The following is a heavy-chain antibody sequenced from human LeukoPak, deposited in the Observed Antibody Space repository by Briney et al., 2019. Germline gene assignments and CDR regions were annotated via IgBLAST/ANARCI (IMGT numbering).Heavy chain of an antibody. CDR1: GGSISSYY. Sequence: PSETLSLTCTVSGGSISSYYWSWIRQPAGKGLEWIGRIYTSGSTNYNPSLKSRVTMSVDTSKNQFSLKLSSVTAADTAVYYCARVGRFYDSSGCAFDIWGQGTMVTVSS. J-gene: IGHJ3*02. V-gene: IGHV4-4*07. CDR3: ARVGRFYDSSGCAFDI. CDR2: IYTSGST. D-gene: IGHD3-22*01.